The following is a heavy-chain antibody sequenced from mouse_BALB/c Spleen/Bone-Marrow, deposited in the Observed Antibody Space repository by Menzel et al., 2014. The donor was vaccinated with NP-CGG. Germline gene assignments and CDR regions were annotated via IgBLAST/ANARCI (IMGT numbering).Heavy chain of an antibody. V-gene: IGHV1-22*01. CDR3: ARSNYFYAMDY. D-gene: IGHD2-5*01. CDR2: INPNNGGT. Sequence: EVQGVESGPELVKPGASVKISCKTSGYTFTEYTMHWVRQSHGKSLEWIGGINPNNGGTSYNQKFKGKATLTVDKSSNTAYMELRSLTSEDSAVFYCARSNYFYAMDYWGQGTSVTVSS. CDR1: GYTFTEYT. J-gene: IGHJ4*01.